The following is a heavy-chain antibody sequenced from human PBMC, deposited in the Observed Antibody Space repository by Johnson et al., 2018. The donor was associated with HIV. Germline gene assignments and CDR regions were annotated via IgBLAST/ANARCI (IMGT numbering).Heavy chain of an antibody. Sequence: QVQLVESGGGVVQPGRSLRLSCAASGFTFSSYAMHWVRQAPGKGLEWVAVISYDESNKYYADSAKGRFPISRDNARNSLYLQMNSLRAEDTAVYYCARDIAPLAGRDAFDIWGQRTMVTVSS. CDR3: ARDIAPLAGRDAFDI. V-gene: IGHV3-30*04. CDR1: GFTFSSYA. CDR2: ISYDESNK. D-gene: IGHD6-13*01. J-gene: IGHJ3*02.